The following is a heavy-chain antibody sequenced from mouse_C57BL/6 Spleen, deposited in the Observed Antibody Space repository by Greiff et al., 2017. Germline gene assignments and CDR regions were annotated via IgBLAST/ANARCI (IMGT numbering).Heavy chain of an antibody. Sequence: VQLQQSGAELVRPGASVKLSCTASGFNIKDYYMHWVKQRPEQGLAWIGRIDPADGDTEYAPKFQGKATMTADTSSNTAYLQLSSLTSEDTAVYYCTVHYYGSSSTPAYWGQGTLVTVSA. V-gene: IGHV14-1*01. CDR2: IDPADGDT. D-gene: IGHD1-1*01. CDR1: GFNIKDYY. CDR3: TVHYYGSSSTPAY. J-gene: IGHJ3*01.